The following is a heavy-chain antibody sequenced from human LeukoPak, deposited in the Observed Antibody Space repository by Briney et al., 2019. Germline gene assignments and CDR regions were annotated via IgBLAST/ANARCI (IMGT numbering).Heavy chain of an antibody. CDR3: GRGSVGFGELNY. J-gene: IGHJ4*02. Sequence: GGSLRLSCAASGFTFSSYAMHWVRQALGKGLEWVAVISYDGSNKFYADSVKGRFTLSRDNSKNTLYLQMNSLRIEDTAVYYCGRGSVGFGELNYWGQGTLVTVSS. CDR1: GFTFSSYA. D-gene: IGHD3-10*01. CDR2: ISYDGSNK. V-gene: IGHV3-30-3*01.